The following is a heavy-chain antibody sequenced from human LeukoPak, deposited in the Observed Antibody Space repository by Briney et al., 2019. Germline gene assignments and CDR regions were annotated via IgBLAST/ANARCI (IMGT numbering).Heavy chain of an antibody. V-gene: IGHV3-30-3*01. CDR2: ISYDGSNK. CDR3: ARDPGPIRDYGMDV. D-gene: IGHD5-24*01. CDR1: GFTFSSYA. Sequence: GGSLRLSCAASGFTFSSYAMHWVRQAPGKGLEWVAVISYDGSNKYYADSVKGRFTISRDNSKNTLYLQMNSLRAEDTVVYYCARDPGPIRDYGMDVWGQGTTVTVSS. J-gene: IGHJ6*02.